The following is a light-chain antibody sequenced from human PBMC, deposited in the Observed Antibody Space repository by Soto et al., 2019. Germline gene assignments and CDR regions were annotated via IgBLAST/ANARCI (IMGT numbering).Light chain of an antibody. J-gene: IGKJ2*01. Sequence: DIQRTQSPSTLSASVRDSVTITCRASLRIDRRLALYQKKPGKAPNLVIYDASTLESGDPSRFSGSGSGTEFTLTICSLQPADSATYYCQQDFSVPPTFVLGTTLQIK. CDR2: DAS. CDR3: QQDFSVPPT. CDR1: LRIDRR. V-gene: IGKV1-5*01.